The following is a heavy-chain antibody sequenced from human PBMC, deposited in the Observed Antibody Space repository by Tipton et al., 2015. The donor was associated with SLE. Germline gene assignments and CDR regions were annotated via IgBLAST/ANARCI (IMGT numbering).Heavy chain of an antibody. CDR2: IYYTGRT. Sequence: TLSLTCTVSGGSIRRHNSTWDWIRQPPGKGLEWIGSIYYTGRTYYNPSLKSRVTLSMDTSKNQFSLKLTSVTAADTAVYFCAVNRRFAEPPDDWGQGTLVTVSS. CDR1: GGSIRRHNST. J-gene: IGHJ4*02. CDR3: AVNRRFAEPPDD. V-gene: IGHV4-39*07. D-gene: IGHD1-26*01.